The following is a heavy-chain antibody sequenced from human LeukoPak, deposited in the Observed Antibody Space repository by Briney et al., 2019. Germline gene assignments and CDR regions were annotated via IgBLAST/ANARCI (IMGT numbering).Heavy chain of an antibody. Sequence: TGGSLRLFCAASGFTVSSNYMSWVRQAPGKGLEWVSVIYSGGSTYYADSVKGRFTISRDNSKNTLYLQMNSLRAEDTAVYYCARVTPYYDILTGYLPGYFDYWGQGTLVTVSS. CDR3: ARVTPYYDILTGYLPGYFDY. CDR2: IYSGGST. CDR1: GFTVSSNY. V-gene: IGHV3-53*01. D-gene: IGHD3-9*01. J-gene: IGHJ4*02.